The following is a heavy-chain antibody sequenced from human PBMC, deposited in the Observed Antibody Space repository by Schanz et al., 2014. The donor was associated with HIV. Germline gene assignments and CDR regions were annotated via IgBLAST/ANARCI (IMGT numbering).Heavy chain of an antibody. CDR2: ISPNNGAT. CDR3: ARDRGSISWMGRAFDI. D-gene: IGHD2-2*01. J-gene: IGHJ3*02. Sequence: QVQLVQSGAEVKKPGASVRVSCKASGYTFTTYYIHWVRQAPGQGLEWMGWISPNNGATNYAQKFQGRVTLTRDTSISTASMEVSRLRSDDTAVYYCARDRGSISWMGRAFDIWGQGTMVTVSS. V-gene: IGHV1-2*02. CDR1: GYTFTTYY.